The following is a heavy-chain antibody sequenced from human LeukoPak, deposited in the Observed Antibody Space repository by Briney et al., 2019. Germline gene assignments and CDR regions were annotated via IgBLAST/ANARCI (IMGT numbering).Heavy chain of an antibody. V-gene: IGHV4-34*01. D-gene: IGHD3-16*02. CDR3: ARGLRFIQGPGYYYMDV. J-gene: IGHJ6*03. CDR2: INHSGNT. Sequence: SETLSLTCAVYGGSFNAYYWTWIRQTPGKGLEWIGEINHSGNTNYNPSLESRVTISADTSKNQFSLNLGSVTAADTAIYYCARGLRFIQGPGYYYMDVWGRGTTVTVSS. CDR1: GGSFNAYY.